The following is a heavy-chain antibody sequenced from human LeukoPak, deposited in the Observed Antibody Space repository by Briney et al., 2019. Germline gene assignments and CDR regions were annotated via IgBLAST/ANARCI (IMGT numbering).Heavy chain of an antibody. Sequence: PSETLSLTCAVSGVSITTNWWTWVRQPPGKGLEWIGEIHHRGDTKYSPSLRSRVTISIDESRNYLSLNLYSVTAADTAVYYCATRDQSRTDVVPPDYWGQGTLVTVSS. CDR2: IHHRGDT. J-gene: IGHJ4*02. D-gene: IGHD5-18*01. CDR1: GVSITTNW. V-gene: IGHV4-4*02. CDR3: ATRDQSRTDVVPPDY.